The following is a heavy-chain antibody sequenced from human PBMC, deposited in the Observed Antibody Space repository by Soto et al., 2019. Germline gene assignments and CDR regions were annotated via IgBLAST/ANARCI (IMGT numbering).Heavy chain of an antibody. CDR1: KFTFSSYG. CDR3: ARVAY. J-gene: IGHJ4*02. Sequence: GGSLRLSCAASKFTFSSYGMSWVRQAPGKGLEWVASISSGSSDTWYADSVKGRFIISRDNAQNSLFLQMNTLRPEDTAMYYCARVAYWGPGTQVTVSS. CDR2: ISSGSSDT. V-gene: IGHV3-21*01.